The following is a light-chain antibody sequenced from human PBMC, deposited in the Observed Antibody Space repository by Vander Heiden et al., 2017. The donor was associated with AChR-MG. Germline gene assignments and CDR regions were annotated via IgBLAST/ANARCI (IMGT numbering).Light chain of an antibody. CDR3: TSYTSSGRRVV. CDR1: SSNIGGYNY. Sequence: QSALTQSASVSVSPGQSITISCTGTSSNIGGYNYVSWYQQHPGKAPKLMSYEVRNRPSGVSNRFSGSKSGNTASLTIAGLQAEDEADYYCTSYTSSGRRVVFGGGTKLNVL. V-gene: IGLV2-14*01. CDR2: EVR. J-gene: IGLJ2*01.